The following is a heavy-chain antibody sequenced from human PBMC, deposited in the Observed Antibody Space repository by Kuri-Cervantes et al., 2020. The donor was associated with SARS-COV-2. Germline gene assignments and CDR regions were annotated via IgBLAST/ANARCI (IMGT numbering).Heavy chain of an antibody. CDR1: GGSISSGSYY. CDR2: IYTSGST. V-gene: IGHV4-61*02. Sequence: SETLSLTCTVSGGSISSGSYYWSWIRQPAGKGLEWIGRIYTSGSTNYNPSLKSRVTISVDTSKNQFSLKLSFVTAADTAVYYCARGLRGLTHDYWGQGTLVTVSS. CDR3: ARGLRGLTHDY. J-gene: IGHJ4*02. D-gene: IGHD4/OR15-4a*01.